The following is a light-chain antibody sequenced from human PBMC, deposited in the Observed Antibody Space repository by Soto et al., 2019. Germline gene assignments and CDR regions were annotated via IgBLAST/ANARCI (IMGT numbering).Light chain of an antibody. CDR2: GSS. J-gene: IGKJ4*01. V-gene: IGKV3-20*01. Sequence: EIVLTQSPATLSVSPGERATLSCRASQSVSSRYLAWYQQKPGQAPRLLIFGSSSRSAGIPDRFTGSGSGTDFTLTISRLQPEDFAVYYCHQYAGSPLTFGGGTKVDIK. CDR3: HQYAGSPLT. CDR1: QSVSSRY.